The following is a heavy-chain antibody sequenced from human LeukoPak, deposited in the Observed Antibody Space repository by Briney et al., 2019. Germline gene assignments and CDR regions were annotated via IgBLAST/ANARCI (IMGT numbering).Heavy chain of an antibody. V-gene: IGHV3-30*02. D-gene: IGHD2-21*02. CDR2: IRYDGSNK. CDR3: AKDRGDQGPADDGFDN. CDR1: GFTFSSYG. J-gene: IGHJ3*02. Sequence: GGSLRLSCAASGFTFSSYGMHWVRQAPGKGLEWVAFIRYDGSNKYYADSVKGRFTISRDNSKNTLYLQMDSLRAEDTAVYYCAKDRGDQGPADDGFDNWGQGTKVTVSS.